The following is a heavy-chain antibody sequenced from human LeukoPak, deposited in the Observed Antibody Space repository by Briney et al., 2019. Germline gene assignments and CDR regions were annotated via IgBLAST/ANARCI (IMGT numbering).Heavy chain of an antibody. Sequence: GGSLRLSCAASGFTFDDYAMHWVRQAPGKGLEWVSGISWNSGSIGYADSVKGRLTISRDNAKNSLYLQMNSLRAEDTALYYCASLGGIAVADAFDIWGQGTMVTVSS. V-gene: IGHV3-9*01. CDR3: ASLGGIAVADAFDI. CDR1: GFTFDDYA. D-gene: IGHD6-19*01. J-gene: IGHJ3*02. CDR2: ISWNSGSI.